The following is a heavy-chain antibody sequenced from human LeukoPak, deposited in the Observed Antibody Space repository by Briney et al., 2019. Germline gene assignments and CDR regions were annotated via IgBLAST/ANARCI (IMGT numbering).Heavy chain of an antibody. CDR2: ISGSGGST. Sequence: GGSLRLSCAASGFTFSSYAMSWVRQAPGKGLEWVSAISGSGGSTYYADSVKGRFTISRDNSKNTLYLQMNSLRAEDTAEYYCATQYDFWSGYKDYWGQGTLVTVSS. CDR1: GFTFSSYA. J-gene: IGHJ4*02. V-gene: IGHV3-23*01. CDR3: ATQYDFWSGYKDY. D-gene: IGHD3-3*01.